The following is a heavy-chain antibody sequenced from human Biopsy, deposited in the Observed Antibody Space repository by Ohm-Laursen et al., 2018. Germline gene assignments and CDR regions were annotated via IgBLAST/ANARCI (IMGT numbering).Heavy chain of an antibody. CDR1: TGTFNSYG. CDR2: IIPILRTT. Sequence: EASVKASCKAPTGTFNSYGIIWVRQAPGQGLEWMGRIIPILRTTAYAQTFLGRVTITADSPTSTVDMELTSLTSDDTAVYFCAREAIGYQLPCDDWGQGTLVTVSS. V-gene: IGHV1-69*11. CDR3: AREAIGYQLPCDD. D-gene: IGHD2-2*01. J-gene: IGHJ4*02.